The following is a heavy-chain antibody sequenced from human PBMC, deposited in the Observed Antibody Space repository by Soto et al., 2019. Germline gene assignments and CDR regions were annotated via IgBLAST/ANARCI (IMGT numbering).Heavy chain of an antibody. CDR2: IIPIFGTA. V-gene: IGHV1-69*13. Sequence: GASVKVSCKASGGTFSSYAISWVRQAPGQGLEWMGGIIPIFGTANYAQKFQGRVTITADESTSTAYMELRSLTSDDTAVYYCARDLNVVAAGSGWYWGAFDIWGQGTMVTVSS. D-gene: IGHD6-19*01. CDR1: GGTFSSYA. CDR3: ARDLNVVAAGSGWYWGAFDI. J-gene: IGHJ3*02.